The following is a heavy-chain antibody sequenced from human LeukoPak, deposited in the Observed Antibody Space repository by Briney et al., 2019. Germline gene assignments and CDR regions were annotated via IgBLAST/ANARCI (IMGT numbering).Heavy chain of an antibody. CDR3: ARDHLPYCGGDCYPDY. J-gene: IGHJ4*02. CDR2: ISYDGSNK. CDR1: GFTFSSYA. Sequence: GRSLRLSCAASGFTFSSYAMHWVRQAPGKGLEWVAVISYDGSNKYYADSVKGRFTISRDNSKNTLYLQMNSLRAEDTAVYYCARDHLPYCGGDCYPDYWGQGTLVTVSS. D-gene: IGHD2-21*02. V-gene: IGHV3-30-3*01.